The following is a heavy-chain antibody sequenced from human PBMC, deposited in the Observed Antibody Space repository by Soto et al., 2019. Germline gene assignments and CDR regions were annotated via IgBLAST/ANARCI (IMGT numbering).Heavy chain of an antibody. CDR2: IYYSGST. V-gene: IGHV4-39*01. Sequence: PSKTLSLTCTVSGGSISSSSYYWGWIRQPPGKGLEWIGSIYYSGSTYYNPSLKSRVTISVDTSKNQFSLKLSSVTAADTAVYYCASGYSSSWYGYYYYGMDVWGQGTTVTVSS. CDR1: GGSISSSSYY. D-gene: IGHD6-13*01. CDR3: ASGYSSSWYGYYYYGMDV. J-gene: IGHJ6*02.